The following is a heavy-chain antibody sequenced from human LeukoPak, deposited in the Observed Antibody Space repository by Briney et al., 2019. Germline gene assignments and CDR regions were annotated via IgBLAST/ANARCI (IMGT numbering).Heavy chain of an antibody. J-gene: IGHJ4*02. D-gene: IGHD6-19*01. CDR2: ISWNGTRI. CDR3: VKDLVAASENVRGWYPMDY. CDR1: GFTFAEYT. V-gene: IGHV3-43*01. Sequence: GGSLRLSCAASGFTFAEYTMHWVRQAPGEGLEWVSLISWNGTRIHYGDSVKGRFTISRDNSKNSLYLQMYSLRTEDTALYYCVKDLVAASENVRGWYPMDYWGQGTLVTVST.